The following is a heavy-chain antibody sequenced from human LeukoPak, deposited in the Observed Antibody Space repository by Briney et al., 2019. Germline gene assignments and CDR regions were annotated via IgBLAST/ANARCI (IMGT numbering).Heavy chain of an antibody. CDR2: IYYSGST. D-gene: IGHD3-22*01. V-gene: IGHV4-39*07. Sequence: SETLSLTCTVSGGSISSSSYYWGWIRQPPGKGLEWIGSIYYSGSTYYNPSLKSRVTISVDKSKNQFSLKLSSVTAADTAVYYCARRITMIVDAFDIWGQGTMVTVSS. CDR3: ARRITMIVDAFDI. J-gene: IGHJ3*02. CDR1: GGSISSSSYY.